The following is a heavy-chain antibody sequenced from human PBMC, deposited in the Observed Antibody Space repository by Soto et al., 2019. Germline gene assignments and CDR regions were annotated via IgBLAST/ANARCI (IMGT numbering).Heavy chain of an antibody. V-gene: IGHV4-4*03. J-gene: IGHJ5*02. CDR2: IFHAGST. Sequence: PETLSLTCTVSGGSIINTNWWSWIRQPPGKGLEWLGAIFHAGSTNYNPSLKSRVSMSADRSQNRFSLNLSSVTAADTAVYYCAREDIVVGWNWFDPWGQGTLVTVSS. D-gene: IGHD2-2*01. CDR1: GGSIINTNW. CDR3: AREDIVVGWNWFDP.